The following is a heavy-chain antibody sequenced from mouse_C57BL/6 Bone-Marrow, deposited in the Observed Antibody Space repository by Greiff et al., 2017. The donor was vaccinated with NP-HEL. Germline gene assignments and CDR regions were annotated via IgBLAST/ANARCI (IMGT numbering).Heavy chain of an antibody. V-gene: IGHV1-55*01. J-gene: IGHJ2*01. CDR2: IYPGSGST. CDR1: GYTFTSYW. D-gene: IGHD4-1*01. Sequence: QVQLQQPGAELVKPGASVKMSCKASGYTFTSYWITWVKQRPGQGLEWIGDIYPGSGSTNYNEKFKSKATLTVDTSSSAAYMQLSSLTSEDSAVYYCARSANWDRGYYFDYWGQGTTLTVSS. CDR3: ARSANWDRGYYFDY.